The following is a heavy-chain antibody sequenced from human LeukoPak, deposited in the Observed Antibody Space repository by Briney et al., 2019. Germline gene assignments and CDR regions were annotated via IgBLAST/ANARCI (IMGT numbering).Heavy chain of an antibody. V-gene: IGHV3-53*01. D-gene: IGHD6-13*01. CDR1: GFTVSSNY. Sequence: GGSLRLSCAASGFTVSSNYMSWVRQAPGKGLEWVSVIYSGGSTYYADSVKGRFTISRDNSKNTLYLQMNSLRAEDAAVYYCARDHHSSSWYWFDPWGQGTLVTVSS. J-gene: IGHJ5*02. CDR2: IYSGGST. CDR3: ARDHHSSSWYWFDP.